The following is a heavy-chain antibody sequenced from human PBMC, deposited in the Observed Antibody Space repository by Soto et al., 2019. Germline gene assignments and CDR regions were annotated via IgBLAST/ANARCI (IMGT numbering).Heavy chain of an antibody. CDR1: GFTFSSYA. J-gene: IGHJ4*02. Sequence: VGSLRLSCAASGFTFSSYAMSWVRQAPGKGLEWVSAISGSGGSTYYADSVKGRFTISRDNSKNTLYLQMNSLRAEDTAVYYCAKDHKKRYYYDSSAPPTPAYWGRGTLVTVPS. CDR2: ISGSGGST. V-gene: IGHV3-23*01. D-gene: IGHD3-22*01. CDR3: AKDHKKRYYYDSSAPPTPAY.